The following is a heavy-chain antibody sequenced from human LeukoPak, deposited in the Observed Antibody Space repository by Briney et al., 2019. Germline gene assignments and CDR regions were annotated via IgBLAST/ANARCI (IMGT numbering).Heavy chain of an antibody. CDR1: GYTFTSYY. CDR3: AGEPATTTVTYPFFDY. V-gene: IGHV1-2*02. Sequence: ASVKVSCKASGYTFTSYYMHWVRQAPGQGLEWMGWINPNSGGTNYAQKFQGRVTTTRDTSTSTVYMELSSLRSEDTAVYYCAGEPATTTVTYPFFDYWGQGTLVTVSS. D-gene: IGHD4-17*01. CDR2: INPNSGGT. J-gene: IGHJ4*02.